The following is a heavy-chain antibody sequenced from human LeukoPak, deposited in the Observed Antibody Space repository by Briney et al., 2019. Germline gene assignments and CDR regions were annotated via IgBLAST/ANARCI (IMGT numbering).Heavy chain of an antibody. J-gene: IGHJ3*01. D-gene: IGHD2-21*01. CDR3: ATLLHCRGDCYRPKIFDG. V-gene: IGHV1-2*06. CDR1: GYTFTGYY. Sequence: ASVKVSCKGSGYTFTGYYMHWVRQAPGQGLDGMGRINPNSGGTNFAQKFQGRVTMPRDTPLSTAYMELRSLRSGDTAVYYCATLLHCRGDCYRPKIFDGWGQGTLVTVSS. CDR2: INPNSGGT.